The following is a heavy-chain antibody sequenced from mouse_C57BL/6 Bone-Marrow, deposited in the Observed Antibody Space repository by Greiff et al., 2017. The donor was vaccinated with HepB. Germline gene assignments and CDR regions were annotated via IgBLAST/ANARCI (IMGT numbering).Heavy chain of an antibody. CDR2: ISDGGSYT. Sequence: EVHLVESGGGLVKPGGSLKLSCAASGFTFSSYAMSWVRQTPEKRLEWVATISDGGSYTYYPDNVKGRFTISRDNAKNNLYLQMSLLKSEDTAMYYCARDQDYYGSSHWYFDVWGTGTTVTVSS. D-gene: IGHD1-1*01. CDR1: GFTFSSYA. CDR3: ARDQDYYGSSHWYFDV. V-gene: IGHV5-4*01. J-gene: IGHJ1*03.